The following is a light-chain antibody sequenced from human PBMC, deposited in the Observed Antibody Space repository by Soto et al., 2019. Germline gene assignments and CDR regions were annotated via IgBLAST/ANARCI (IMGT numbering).Light chain of an antibody. Sequence: QSVLTQPPSASGSPGQSVTISCTGTSSDVGGYKYVSWYQQHPGKAPKVLIYEVSKRPSGVPDRFSGSKSGNTASLTVSGLQAEEEAEYYCNSYAGNNSWAFGGGTKLTVL. CDR3: NSYAGNNSWA. V-gene: IGLV2-8*01. J-gene: IGLJ2*01. CDR1: SSDVGGYKY. CDR2: EVS.